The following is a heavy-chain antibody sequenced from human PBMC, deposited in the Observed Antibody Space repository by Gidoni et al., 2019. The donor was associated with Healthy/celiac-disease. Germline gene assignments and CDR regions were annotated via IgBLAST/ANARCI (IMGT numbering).Heavy chain of an antibody. Sequence: LSLTCTVSGGSISSGGYYWSWIRQNPGKGLEWIGYIYYSGSTSYNPSLKSRVTISVDTSKNQFALKLSSVTAADTAVYYCARDKFYGDYAFDYWGQGTLVTVSS. J-gene: IGHJ4*02. D-gene: IGHD4-17*01. CDR3: ARDKFYGDYAFDY. CDR1: GGSISSGGYY. CDR2: IYYSGST. V-gene: IGHV4-31*03.